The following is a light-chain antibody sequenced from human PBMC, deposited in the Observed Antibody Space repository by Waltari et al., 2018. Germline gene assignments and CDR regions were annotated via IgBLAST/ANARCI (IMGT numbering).Light chain of an antibody. V-gene: IGKV2-30*01. CDR3: VQGTHWVT. CDR1: QSLLYSDGNTF. J-gene: IGKJ4*01. Sequence: DVVLTQSPLFLAVTPGQSVSISCKSSQSLLYSDGNTFLTWFHQRPGQSPRRLIYDITSRASGVPARFSGSGSGTNFTLNIAGVEADDAGVYFCVQGTHWVTFGGGTTVDI. CDR2: DIT.